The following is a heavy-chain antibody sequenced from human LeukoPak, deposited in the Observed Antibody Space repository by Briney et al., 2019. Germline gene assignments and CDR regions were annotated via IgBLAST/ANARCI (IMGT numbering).Heavy chain of an antibody. D-gene: IGHD3-10*02. CDR3: ASNVGATRRSDY. J-gene: IGHJ4*02. Sequence: NPGGSLRLSCAASGFTFSSYTMNWVRQAPGKGLEWVSSISSSSSYIYYADSVKGRFTISRDNAKNSLYLQMNSLRAEDTAVYYCASNVGATRRSDYWGQGTLVTVSS. V-gene: IGHV3-21*01. CDR2: ISSSSSYI. CDR1: GFTFSSYT.